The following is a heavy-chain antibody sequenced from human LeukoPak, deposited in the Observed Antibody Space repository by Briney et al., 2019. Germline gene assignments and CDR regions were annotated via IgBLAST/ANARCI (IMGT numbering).Heavy chain of an antibody. CDR2: IYYSGST. D-gene: IGHD3-9*01. CDR3: ARDKGVAYYDILTGYSFTNWFDP. CDR1: GGSISSYY. J-gene: IGHJ5*02. Sequence: PSETLFLTCTVSGGSISSYYWSWIRQPPGEGLEWIGYIYYSGSTHYNPSLKSRVTISVDTSKSQFSLKLSSVTAADTAVYYCARDKGVAYYDILTGYSFTNWFDPWGQGTLVTVSS. V-gene: IGHV4-59*01.